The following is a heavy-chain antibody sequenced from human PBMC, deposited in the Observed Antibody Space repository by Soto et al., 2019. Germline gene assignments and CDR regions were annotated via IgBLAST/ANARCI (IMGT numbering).Heavy chain of an antibody. CDR2: IYYSGST. D-gene: IGHD6-6*01. CDR3: ARAGSSSPSSYYYYYGMDV. J-gene: IGHJ6*02. Sequence: SETLSLTCTVSGGSISSGDYYWSWIRQPPGKGLEWIGYIYYSGSTYYNPSLKGRVTISVDTSKNQFSLKLSSVTAADTAVYYCARAGSSSPSSYYYYYGMDVWGQGTTVTVSS. CDR1: GGSISSGDYY. V-gene: IGHV4-30-4*01.